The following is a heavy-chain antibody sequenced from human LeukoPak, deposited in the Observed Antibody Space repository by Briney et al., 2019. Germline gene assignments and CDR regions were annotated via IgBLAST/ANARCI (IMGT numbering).Heavy chain of an antibody. V-gene: IGHV4-39*01. CDR2: MCYSGGT. J-gene: IGHJ3*02. CDR3: ARRPPWWQDPGITFDI. D-gene: IGHD2-15*01. CDR1: GGSISSRPSY. Sequence: SETLSLTCTVSGGSISSRPSYCGWIRQPPGKGLEWIGSMCYSGGTNYNPSLRSRVTMSVDTSKNQFSLKLSSVTAEDTAVDYCARRPPWWQDPGITFDIWGQGTLVTVSS.